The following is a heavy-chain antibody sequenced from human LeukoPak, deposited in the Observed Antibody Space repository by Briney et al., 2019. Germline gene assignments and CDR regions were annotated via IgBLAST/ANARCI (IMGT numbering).Heavy chain of an antibody. V-gene: IGHV4-34*01. CDR2: INHSGST. CDR3: ARGGIAVAGTLFDP. Sequence: PSETLSLTCAVYGGSFRGYYWSWIRQPPGKGLEWIGEINHSGSTNYNPSLKSRVTISVDTSKNQFSLKLSSVTAADTAVYYCARGGIAVAGTLFDPWGQGTLVTVSS. J-gene: IGHJ5*02. D-gene: IGHD6-19*01. CDR1: GGSFRGYY.